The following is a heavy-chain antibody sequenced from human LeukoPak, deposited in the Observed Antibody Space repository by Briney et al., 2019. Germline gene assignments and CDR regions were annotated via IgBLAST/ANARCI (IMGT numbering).Heavy chain of an antibody. D-gene: IGHD2-2*01. CDR1: GFTFSSYA. CDR3: AVKGPAAEYGMDV. V-gene: IGHV3-30-3*01. J-gene: IGHJ6*02. CDR2: ISYDGSNK. Sequence: GGSLRLSCAASGFTFSSYAMHWGRQAPGKGLEWVAVISYDGSNKYYADSVKGRFTISRDNSKNTLYLQMNSLRAEDTAVYYCAVKGPAAEYGMDVWGQGTTVTVSS.